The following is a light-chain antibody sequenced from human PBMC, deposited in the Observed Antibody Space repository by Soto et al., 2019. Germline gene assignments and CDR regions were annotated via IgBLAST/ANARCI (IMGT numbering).Light chain of an antibody. CDR2: EVS. J-gene: IGLJ2*01. CDR1: SSDVGGYHS. Sequence: QSALTQPASVSGSPGQSITISCTGTSSDVGGYHSVSWYQQHPGIAPKLMIYEVSNRPSEVSNRFSGSKSGNTASLTISGLQAEDEADYYCSSYTTSSTRVFGGGTKLTVL. CDR3: SSYTTSSTRV. V-gene: IGLV2-14*01.